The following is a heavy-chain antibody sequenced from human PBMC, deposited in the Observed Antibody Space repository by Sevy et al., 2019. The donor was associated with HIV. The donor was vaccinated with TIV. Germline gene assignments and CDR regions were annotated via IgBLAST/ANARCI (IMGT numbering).Heavy chain of an antibody. CDR3: ASHYYDSTGYYYPLDY. J-gene: IGHJ4*02. D-gene: IGHD3-22*01. CDR1: GFTFSSYA. V-gene: IGHV3-30*04. Sequence: GGSLRLSCTASGFTFSSYAMYWVRQAPGKGLEWVAVISYDGNNKDYADSVKGRFTISRDNSKNTLYLQMNSLRAEYTAVYYCASHYYDSTGYYYPLDYWGQGTLVTVSS. CDR2: ISYDGNNK.